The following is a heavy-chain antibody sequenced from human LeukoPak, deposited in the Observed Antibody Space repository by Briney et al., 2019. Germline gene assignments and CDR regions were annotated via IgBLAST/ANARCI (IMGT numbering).Heavy chain of an antibody. CDR2: IIPIFGTA. J-gene: IGHJ6*03. V-gene: IGHV1-69*13. CDR3: ARYRLPAKTYYYYYMDV. D-gene: IGHD2-2*01. Sequence: ASVKVSCKASGGTFSSYAIGWVRQAPGQGLEWMGGIIPIFGTANYAQKFQGRVTITADESTSTAYMELSSLRSEDTAVYYCARYRLPAKTYYYYYMDVWGRGTTVTVSS. CDR1: GGTFSSYA.